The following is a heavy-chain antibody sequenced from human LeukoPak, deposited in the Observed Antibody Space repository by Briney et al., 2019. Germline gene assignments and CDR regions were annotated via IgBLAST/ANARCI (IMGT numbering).Heavy chain of an antibody. V-gene: IGHV4-34*01. Sequence: SETLSLTCAVYGGSFSGYYWSWIRRPPGKGLEWIGEINHSGSTNYNPSLKSRVTISVDTSKNQFSLKLSSVTAADTAVYYCARGRPIVRFLEWLSQPLDYWGQGTLVTVSS. CDR2: INHSGST. CDR1: GGSFSGYY. CDR3: ARGRPIVRFLEWLSQPLDY. J-gene: IGHJ4*02. D-gene: IGHD3-3*01.